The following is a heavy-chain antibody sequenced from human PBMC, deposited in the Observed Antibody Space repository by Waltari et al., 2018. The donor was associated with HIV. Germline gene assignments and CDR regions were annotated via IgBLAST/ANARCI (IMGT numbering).Heavy chain of an antibody. V-gene: IGHV4-38-2*01. D-gene: IGHD6-13*01. J-gene: IGHJ4*02. CDR2: IYHSGST. CDR1: GYSISSGYY. CDR3: ARVFRAAAGYFDY. Sequence: QVQLQESGPGLVKPSETLSLTCAVSGYSISSGYYWGWIRQPPGKGLEWIGSIYHSGSTYYNPSLKSRVTISVDTSKNQFSLKLSSVTAADTAVYYCARVFRAAAGYFDYWGQGTLVTVSS.